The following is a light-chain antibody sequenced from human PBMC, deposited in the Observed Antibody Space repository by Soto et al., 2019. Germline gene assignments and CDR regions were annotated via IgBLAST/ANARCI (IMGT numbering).Light chain of an antibody. Sequence: QSALTQPASVSGSPGQSITISCTETSSDVGGYNYVSWYQQHPGKAPKLMIYEVSNRPSGVSNRFSGSKSGNTASLTISGLQAEDEADYYCSSYTSSSSLWVFGGGTKVTVL. CDR3: SSYTSSSSLWV. J-gene: IGLJ3*02. CDR2: EVS. V-gene: IGLV2-14*01. CDR1: SSDVGGYNY.